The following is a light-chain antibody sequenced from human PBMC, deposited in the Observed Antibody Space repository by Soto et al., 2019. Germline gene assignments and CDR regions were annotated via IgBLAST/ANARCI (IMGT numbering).Light chain of an antibody. J-gene: IGKJ5*01. CDR3: QQLHTLPFT. Sequence: DIQLTQSPSLLSASIGDRVTITCRASHDISTFLAWYQQKPGKAPKLLIYEASTLQSGVPSRFSGSGSGTEFTLTISGLLPEDFAAYHCQQLHTLPFTFGQGTRLEIK. CDR1: HDISTF. CDR2: EAS. V-gene: IGKV1-9*01.